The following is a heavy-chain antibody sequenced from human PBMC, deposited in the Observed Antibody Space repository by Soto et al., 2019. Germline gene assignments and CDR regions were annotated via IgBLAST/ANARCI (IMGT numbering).Heavy chain of an antibody. Sequence: QVQLVQSGAEVKKPGSSVKVSCKASGDTFNFYTISWVRPAPGQGLEWMGRIIPMLGMSNYAQKFQDRVTIIADKSTSTAYMQLSSLRSEDTAIYYCAKSYGSGSRPFDYWGQGTLVNVSS. CDR2: IIPMLGMS. CDR1: GDTFNFYT. CDR3: AKSYGSGSRPFDY. D-gene: IGHD3-10*01. V-gene: IGHV1-69*02. J-gene: IGHJ4*02.